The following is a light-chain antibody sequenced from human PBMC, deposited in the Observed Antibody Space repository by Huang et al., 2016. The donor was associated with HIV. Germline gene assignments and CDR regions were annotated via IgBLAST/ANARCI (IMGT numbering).Light chain of an antibody. J-gene: IGKJ1*01. CDR2: CAP. Sequence: DIVMAQSPVSLAVSLGERATLTCRSSQSVFSTSTNKDYLAWFQKKPGQPPKLLLVCAPTREVGVPDRFSGSGSGTHFTLTIANLEADDAAIYYCQQYYASPQTFGQGTRV. CDR3: QQYYASPQT. V-gene: IGKV4-1*01. CDR1: QSVFSTSTNKDY.